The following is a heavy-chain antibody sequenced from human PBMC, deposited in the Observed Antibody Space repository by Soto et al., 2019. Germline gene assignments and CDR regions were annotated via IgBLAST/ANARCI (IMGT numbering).Heavy chain of an antibody. J-gene: IGHJ4*02. D-gene: IGHD2-15*01. CDR1: GFTFRSYV. CDR3: AKGYCSGASCHEDN. Sequence: GGSLRLSCAASGFTFRSYVMHWVRQAPGKGLEWVAVISYDGTEENYADSVRGRFTISRDNSNNTLHLQLSSLRAEDTAVYYCAKGYCSGASCHEDNWGQGTQVTVSS. V-gene: IGHV3-30*18. CDR2: ISYDGTEE.